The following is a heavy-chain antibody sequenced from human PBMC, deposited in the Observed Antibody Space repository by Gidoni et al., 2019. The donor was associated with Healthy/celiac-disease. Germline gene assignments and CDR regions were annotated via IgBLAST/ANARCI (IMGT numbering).Heavy chain of an antibody. J-gene: IGHJ3*02. V-gene: IGHV3-21*01. CDR3: ARAFWSGYPDAFDI. D-gene: IGHD3-3*01. CDR1: GFTFRSYS. CDR2: ISSSSRYI. Sequence: EVQLVASGGGLVKPGGSLRLSCAASGFTFRSYSMNWVRQAPGKGLEWVSSISSSSRYIYYAHSVKGRFTISRDNAKNSLYLQMNSLRAEDTAVYYCARAFWSGYPDAFDIWGQGTMVTVSS.